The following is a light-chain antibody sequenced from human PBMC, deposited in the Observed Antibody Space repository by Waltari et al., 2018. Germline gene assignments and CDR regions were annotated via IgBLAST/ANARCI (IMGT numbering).Light chain of an antibody. V-gene: IGKV1-39*01. CDR1: QSISSY. CDR3: QQSYSTPWT. J-gene: IGKJ1*01. CDR2: AAS. Sequence: DIQMTQSPSSLSASVGDRVTITCRASQSISSYLNWYQQKPGKAPKRLISAASSLQSGVPSRFSGSGSGTDFTLTISSLQPEDFATYYCQQSYSTPWTFGQGTKVEIK.